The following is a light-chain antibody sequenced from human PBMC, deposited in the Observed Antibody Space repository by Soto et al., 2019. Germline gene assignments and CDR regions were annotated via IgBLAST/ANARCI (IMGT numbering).Light chain of an antibody. Sequence: EIVLTQSPGTLSLSPGERATLSCRARQSVSSSYLAWYQQQPGQAPRLLIYGASSRATGIPDRFSGSGSGTDFTLTISRLEPEDFAVYYCQQYDSSPLTFGGGTKVEIK. V-gene: IGKV3-20*01. J-gene: IGKJ4*01. CDR3: QQYDSSPLT. CDR1: QSVSSSY. CDR2: GAS.